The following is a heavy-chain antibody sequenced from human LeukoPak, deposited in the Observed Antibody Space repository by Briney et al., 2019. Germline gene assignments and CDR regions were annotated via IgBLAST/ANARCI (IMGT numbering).Heavy chain of an antibody. CDR1: GYSISNGYY. D-gene: IGHD6-19*01. Sequence: SETLSLTCTVSGYSISNGYYWDWIRQPPGRGLEWIGNIYRSGSTSFNPSLKSRVTISVDTSKNQFSLKVNSVTAADTAVYYCARRHSSGWFYYWGQGTLVTVSS. CDR2: IYRSGST. CDR3: ARRHSSGWFYY. V-gene: IGHV4-38-2*02. J-gene: IGHJ4*02.